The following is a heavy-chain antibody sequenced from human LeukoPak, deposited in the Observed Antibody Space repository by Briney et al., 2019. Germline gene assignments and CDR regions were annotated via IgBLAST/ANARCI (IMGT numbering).Heavy chain of an antibody. D-gene: IGHD1-7*01. Sequence: GGSLRLSCAASGFTFSSYQMNWVRQAPGTGLEWVSYITSSGNSISYADSVKGRFTISRDNAKNTLFLQMNSLRAEDTAVYYCARDNNWNYPDYWGQGTLVTVSS. CDR3: ARDNNWNYPDY. J-gene: IGHJ4*02. CDR1: GFTFSSYQ. CDR2: ITSSGNSI. V-gene: IGHV3-48*03.